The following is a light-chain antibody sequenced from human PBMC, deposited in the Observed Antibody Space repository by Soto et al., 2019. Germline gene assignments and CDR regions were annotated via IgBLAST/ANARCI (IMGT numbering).Light chain of an antibody. V-gene: IGKV3-15*01. J-gene: IGKJ4*01. CDR1: QSVSSN. Sequence: EIVLTQSPGTLSLSPGERATLSCRASQSVSSNFLAWYQQKPGQAPGLLIYGASNRATGIPARFSGSGSGTEFTLTISSLQSEDFAVYYCQQYYNWPLTFGGGTKV. CDR2: GAS. CDR3: QQYYNWPLT.